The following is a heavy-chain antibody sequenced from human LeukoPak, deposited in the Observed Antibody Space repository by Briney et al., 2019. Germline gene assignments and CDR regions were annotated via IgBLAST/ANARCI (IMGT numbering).Heavy chain of an antibody. CDR1: GGIFSSHA. V-gene: IGHV1-8*03. CDR2: MNPNSGNT. CDR3: AREDYYDSGSNDY. Sequence: ASVKVSCKASGGIFSSHAISWVRQATGQGLEWMGWMNPNSGNTAYAQKFQGRVTITRNTSISTAYMELSSLRSEDTAVYYCAREDYYDSGSNDYWGQGTLVTVSS. D-gene: IGHD3-22*01. J-gene: IGHJ4*02.